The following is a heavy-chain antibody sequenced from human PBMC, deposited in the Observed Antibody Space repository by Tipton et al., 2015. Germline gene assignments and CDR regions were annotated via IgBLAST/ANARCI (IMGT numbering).Heavy chain of an antibody. CDR1: AYSISSDYY. V-gene: IGHV4-38-2*01. CDR3: ARVPYRGGVIDP. Sequence: TLSLTCAVSAYSISSDYYWGWIRQPPGKGLEWIGYIYYSGSTNYNPSLKSRVTISVDPSKNQFSLKLSSVTAADTAVYYCARVPYRGGVIDPWGQGTLVTVSS. CDR2: IYYSGST. J-gene: IGHJ5*02. D-gene: IGHD1-26*01.